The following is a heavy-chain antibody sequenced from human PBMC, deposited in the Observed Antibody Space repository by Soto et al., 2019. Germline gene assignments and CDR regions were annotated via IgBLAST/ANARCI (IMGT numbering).Heavy chain of an antibody. D-gene: IGHD2-15*01. CDR3: ARAGQGASCSGGSCYLGASDS. Sequence: EVQLVESGGGLVQPGGSLRLSCEASGFNFSSYDMHWVRQATGKGLEWVSVIGTAGDTFYTGSVKGRFTISRENGKNSLYLQMNILRAGDTAVYYCARAGQGASCSGGSCYLGASDSWGQGTMVTVSS. J-gene: IGHJ3*02. V-gene: IGHV3-13*01. CDR2: IGTAGDT. CDR1: GFNFSSYD.